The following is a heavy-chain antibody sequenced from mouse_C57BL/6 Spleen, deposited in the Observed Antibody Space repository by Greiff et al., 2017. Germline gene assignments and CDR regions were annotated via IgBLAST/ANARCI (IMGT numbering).Heavy chain of an antibody. CDR3: ARLTLRFAY. J-gene: IGHJ3*01. CDR2: IYPSDSET. V-gene: IGHV1-61*01. Sequence: QVQLKQPGAELVRPGSSVKLSCKASGYTFTSYWMDWVKQRPGQGLEWIGNIYPSDSETHYNQKFKDKATLTVDKSSSTAYMQLSSLTSEDSAVYYCARLTLRFAYWGQGTLVTVSA. CDR1: GYTFTSYW.